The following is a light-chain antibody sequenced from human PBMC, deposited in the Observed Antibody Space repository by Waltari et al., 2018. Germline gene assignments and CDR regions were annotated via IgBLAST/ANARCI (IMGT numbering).Light chain of an antibody. V-gene: IGKV1-39*01. CDR3: QQSYGTPPT. CDR2: AAS. CDR1: QSINRY. Sequence: DIQITQSPSSLSASVGDRVTITCRASQSINRYLHWYQQKPGKAPKLLIYAASSLQSGVPSRFSVSGSGTDFTLTISSLQPKDFATYYCQQSYGTPPTFGQGTKVEIK. J-gene: IGKJ1*01.